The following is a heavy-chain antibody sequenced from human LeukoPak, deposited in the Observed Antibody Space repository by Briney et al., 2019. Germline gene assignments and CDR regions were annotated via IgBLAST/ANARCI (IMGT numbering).Heavy chain of an antibody. CDR2: ISWNSGSI. V-gene: IGHV3-9*01. CDR3: AKDNRRHYTSGPNPDSLH. J-gene: IGHJ4*02. Sequence: GGSLRLSCAGSGFIFNNYAMHWVRQPPGKGLEWVSGISWNSGSIDYADSVKGRYTISRDNAKNSLYLQMNNLRVEDTAFYYCAKDNRRHYTSGPNPDSLHWGQGALVTVSS. CDR1: GFIFNNYA. D-gene: IGHD6-19*01.